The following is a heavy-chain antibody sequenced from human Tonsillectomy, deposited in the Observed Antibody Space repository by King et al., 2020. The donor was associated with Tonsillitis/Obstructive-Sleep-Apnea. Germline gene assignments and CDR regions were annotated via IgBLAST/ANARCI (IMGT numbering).Heavy chain of an antibody. Sequence: QLVQSGGGVVQPGRSLRLSCAASGFTFSSYAMHWVRQAPGKGLEWMVLISYDGSNKYYADSVKGRFTISRDNSKNTLYLQMNSLRAEDTAVYYCARDSSSWDYYYGMDVWGQGTTVTVSS. J-gene: IGHJ6*02. V-gene: IGHV3-30*04. CDR2: ISYDGSNK. CDR1: GFTFSSYA. D-gene: IGHD6-13*01. CDR3: ARDSSSWDYYYGMDV.